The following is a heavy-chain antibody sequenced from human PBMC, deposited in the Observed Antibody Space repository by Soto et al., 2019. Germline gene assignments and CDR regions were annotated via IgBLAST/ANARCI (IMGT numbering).Heavy chain of an antibody. J-gene: IGHJ6*02. CDR3: AIDIEQLVLDYYDGMDV. D-gene: IGHD6-6*01. Sequence: QVQLVQSGAEVKKPGASVKVSGKASGYTFTSYGISWVRQAPGQGLEWMGWISAYNGNTNYAQKLQGRVTMTTDTSTSTAYMELRRLRSDDTAVYYCAIDIEQLVLDYYDGMDVWGQGTTVTVSS. CDR2: ISAYNGNT. V-gene: IGHV1-18*01. CDR1: GYTFTSYG.